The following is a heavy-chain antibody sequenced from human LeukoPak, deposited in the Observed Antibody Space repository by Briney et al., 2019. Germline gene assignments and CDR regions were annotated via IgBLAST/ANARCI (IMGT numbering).Heavy chain of an antibody. CDR3: ARDTALGTDY. J-gene: IGHJ4*02. Sequence: ASVKVSCKASGYIFTDYYIHWVRQAPGQGLEWMGWIDPTRGGTNPAQNFQGRVTMTRDTSISTAYMELSRLSTDDSAVYYCARDTALGTDYWGQGTLVTVSS. V-gene: IGHV1-2*02. CDR2: IDPTRGGT. D-gene: IGHD1-14*01. CDR1: GYIFTDYY.